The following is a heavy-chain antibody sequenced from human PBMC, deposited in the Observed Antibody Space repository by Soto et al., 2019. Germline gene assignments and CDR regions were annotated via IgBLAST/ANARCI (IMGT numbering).Heavy chain of an antibody. D-gene: IGHD2-15*01. Sequence: SETLSLTCAVSGGSISSGGYSLSWIRQPPGKGLEWIGYIYQSGSTYYHPSLKSRVTISVDRSKNQFSLKLSSVTAADTAVYYCARGQVVAAQHWGQGTLVTVSS. CDR3: ARGQVVAAQH. CDR2: IYQSGST. CDR1: GGSISSGGYS. V-gene: IGHV4-30-2*01. J-gene: IGHJ4*02.